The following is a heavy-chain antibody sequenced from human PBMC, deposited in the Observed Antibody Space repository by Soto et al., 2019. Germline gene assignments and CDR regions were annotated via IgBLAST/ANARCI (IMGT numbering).Heavy chain of an antibody. CDR1: GGSITTSSYY. CDR3: ARDYDSSGDY. V-gene: IGHV4-39*01. Sequence: SETMSLTRTVSGGSITTSSYYRGRIRQPPGKGLEWIGSIYYSGSTYYNPSLKSRVAISVDTSKNQFSLKLSSVTAADTAVYYCARDYDSSGDYWGQGTLVTVSS. J-gene: IGHJ4*02. D-gene: IGHD3-22*01. CDR2: IYYSGST.